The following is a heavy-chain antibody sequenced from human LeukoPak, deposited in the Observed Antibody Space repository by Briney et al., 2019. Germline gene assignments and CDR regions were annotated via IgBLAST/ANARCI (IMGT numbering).Heavy chain of an antibody. CDR1: GVSISSSNSY. D-gene: IGHD3-22*01. CDR3: ATPQYYDSSGYYWYFDL. J-gene: IGHJ2*01. V-gene: IGHV4-39*07. Sequence: SETLSLTCTVSGVSISSSNSYWGWIRQPPGKGLEWIGSIYYSGNTYYNASLKSQVSISIDTSKNQFSLKLSSVTAADTAVYYCATPQYYDSSGYYWYFDLWGRGTLVTVSS. CDR2: IYYSGNT.